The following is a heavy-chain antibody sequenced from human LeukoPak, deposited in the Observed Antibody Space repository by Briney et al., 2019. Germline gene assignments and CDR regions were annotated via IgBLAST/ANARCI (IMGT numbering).Heavy chain of an antibody. CDR1: GGSISSGGYS. J-gene: IGHJ4*02. V-gene: IGHV4-30-2*01. CDR2: IYHSGST. D-gene: IGHD4-17*01. CDR3: ARVPLSGDYYFDY. Sequence: SETLSLTCAVSGGSISSGGYSWSWIRQPPGKGLEWIGYIYHSGSTYYNPSLKSRVTISVDRSKNQFSLKLSSVTAADTAVYYCARVPLSGDYYFDYWGQGTLVTVSS.